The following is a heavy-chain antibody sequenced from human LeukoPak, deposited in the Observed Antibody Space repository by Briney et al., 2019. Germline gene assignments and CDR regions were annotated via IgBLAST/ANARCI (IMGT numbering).Heavy chain of an antibody. CDR3: ASSYDSSGYYPEGVDY. D-gene: IGHD3-22*01. Sequence: TLSLTCTVSGGSISSGGYYWSWIRQHPGKGLEWIGYIYYSGSTYYNPSLKSRVTISVDTTKNQFSLKLSSVTAADTAVYYCASSYDSSGYYPEGVDYWGQGTLVTVSS. CDR2: IYYSGST. J-gene: IGHJ4*02. V-gene: IGHV4-31*03. CDR1: GGSISSGGYY.